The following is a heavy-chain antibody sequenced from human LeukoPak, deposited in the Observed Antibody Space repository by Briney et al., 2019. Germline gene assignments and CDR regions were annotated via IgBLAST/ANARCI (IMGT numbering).Heavy chain of an antibody. Sequence: SETLSLTCTVSGGSISRSLYYWGWIRQPPGKGLEWIGSIYHSGSTYYNPFLKSRVTIAVDTSKNQFSLKLSFVTAADTAVYYCARHEVAMADTAYWGQGILVTVSS. CDR2: IYHSGST. V-gene: IGHV4-39*01. D-gene: IGHD6-19*01. J-gene: IGHJ4*02. CDR3: ARHEVAMADTAY. CDR1: GGSISRSLYY.